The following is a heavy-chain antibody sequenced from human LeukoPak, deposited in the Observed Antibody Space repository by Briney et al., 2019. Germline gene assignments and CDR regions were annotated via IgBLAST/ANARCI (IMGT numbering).Heavy chain of an antibody. V-gene: IGHV4-39*01. CDR3: ARQPTSTGAFYLSAFDL. Sequence: SETLSLTCSVSGGSISSNKYYWGWIRQAPGKGLESIGSDFYIGSTFYNPSLQSRATISVDTSKNQFSLRMNSVTAADTALYFCARQPTSTGAFYLSAFDLWGHGTMVIVSS. CDR2: DFYIGST. D-gene: IGHD7-27*01. J-gene: IGHJ3*01. CDR1: GGSISSNKYY.